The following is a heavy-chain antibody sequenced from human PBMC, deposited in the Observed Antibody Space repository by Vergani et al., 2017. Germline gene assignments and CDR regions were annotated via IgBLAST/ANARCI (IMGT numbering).Heavy chain of an antibody. Sequence: QVQLVQSGAEVKKPGASVKVSCKVSGYTLTELSMHWVRQAPGKGLEWMGWISAYNGNTNYAQKLQGRVTMTTDTSTSTAYMELRSLRSDDTAVYYCARDLRLVAATSLFDYWGQGTLVTVSS. CDR3: ARDLRLVAATSLFDY. CDR1: GYTLTELS. J-gene: IGHJ4*02. CDR2: ISAYNGNT. V-gene: IGHV1-18*01. D-gene: IGHD2-15*01.